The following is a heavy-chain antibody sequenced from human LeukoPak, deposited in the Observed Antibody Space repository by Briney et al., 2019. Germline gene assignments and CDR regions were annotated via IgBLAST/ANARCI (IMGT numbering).Heavy chain of an antibody. J-gene: IGHJ4*02. CDR3: ARGPRYCSSASCYSFDY. D-gene: IGHD2-15*01. V-gene: IGHV1-8*01. Sequence: WASVKVSCKASGYTFTSYDINWVRQATGQGLEWMGWMNPNSGNTGYAQKFQGRVTMTRNTSISTAYMELSSLRSDDTAVYYCARGPRYCSSASCYSFDYWGQGTLVTVSS. CDR1: GYTFTSYD. CDR2: MNPNSGNT.